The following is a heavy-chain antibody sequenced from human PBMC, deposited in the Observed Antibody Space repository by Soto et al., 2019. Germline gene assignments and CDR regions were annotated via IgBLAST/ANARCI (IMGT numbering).Heavy chain of an antibody. V-gene: IGHV5-51*01. Sequence: GESLKISCKGSGYSFLNYWIGWVRQMPGKDLEWIGIIYPDDSETRYSPSFQGRVTISADKSISTAYLQWSSLKASDTAMYYCARYYYGSGRLYNWFDPWGQGTLVTVSS. CDR3: ARYYYGSGRLYNWFDP. D-gene: IGHD3-10*01. J-gene: IGHJ5*02. CDR1: GYSFLNYW. CDR2: IYPDDSET.